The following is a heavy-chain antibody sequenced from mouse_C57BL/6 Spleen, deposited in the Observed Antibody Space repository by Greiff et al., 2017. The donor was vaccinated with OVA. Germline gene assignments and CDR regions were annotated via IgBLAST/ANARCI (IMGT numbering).Heavy chain of an antibody. CDR3: ARWSTVNYAMDY. CDR1: GYTFTSYT. Sequence: VQLVESGAELARPGASVKMSCKASGYTFTSYTMHWVKQRPGQGLEWIGYINPSSGYTKYNQKFKDKATLTADKSSSTAYMQLSSLTSEDSAVYYCARWSTVNYAMDYWGQGTSVTVSS. D-gene: IGHD1-1*01. J-gene: IGHJ4*01. V-gene: IGHV1-4*01. CDR2: INPSSGYT.